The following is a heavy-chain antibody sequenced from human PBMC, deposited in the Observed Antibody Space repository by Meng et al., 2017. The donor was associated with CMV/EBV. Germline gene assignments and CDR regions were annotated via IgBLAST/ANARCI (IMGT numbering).Heavy chain of an antibody. CDR1: GFTFSSYG. D-gene: IGHD4-23*01. J-gene: IGHJ6*02. Sequence: GESLKISCAASGFTFSSYGMHWVRQAPGKGLEWVAVIWYDGSNKYYADSVKGRFTISRDNSKNTLYLQMNSLRAEDTAVYYCASRKWVTVTLYYYYGMDVWGQGTTVTVSS. CDR3: ASRKWVTVTLYYYYGMDV. CDR2: IWYDGSNK. V-gene: IGHV3-33*01.